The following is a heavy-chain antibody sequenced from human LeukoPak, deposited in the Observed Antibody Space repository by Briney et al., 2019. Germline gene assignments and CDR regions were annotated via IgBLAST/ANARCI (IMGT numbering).Heavy chain of an antibody. J-gene: IGHJ4*02. V-gene: IGHV1-69*04. CDR3: AREALYCSSTSCYTVIEGYYFDY. CDR2: IIPIFGIA. D-gene: IGHD2-2*02. Sequence: EASVKVSCKASGGTFSSYAISWVRQAPGQGLEWMGRIIPIFGIANYAQKFQGRVTITADKSTSTAYMELSNLRSEDTAVYYCAREALYCSSTSCYTVIEGYYFDYWGQGTLVTVSS. CDR1: GGTFSSYA.